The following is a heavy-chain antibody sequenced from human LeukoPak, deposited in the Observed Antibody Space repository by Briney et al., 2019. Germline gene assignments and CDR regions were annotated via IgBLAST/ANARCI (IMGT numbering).Heavy chain of an antibody. CDR1: GGSFSGYY. CDR2: INHSGST. J-gene: IGHJ3*02. CDR3: ARIIAAAGEGAFDI. Sequence: PSETLSLTCAVYGGSFSGYYWSWIRQAPGKGLEWIGEINHSGSTNYNPSLKSRVTISVDTSKNQFSLKLSSVTAADTAVYYCARIIAAAGEGAFDIWGQGTMVTVSS. V-gene: IGHV4-34*01. D-gene: IGHD6-13*01.